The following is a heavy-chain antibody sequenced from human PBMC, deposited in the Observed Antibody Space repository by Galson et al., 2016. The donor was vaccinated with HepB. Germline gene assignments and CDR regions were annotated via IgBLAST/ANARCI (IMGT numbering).Heavy chain of an antibody. Sequence: SVKVSCKASGYTFTDYYMQWVRQAPGQGLEWMGWINLNNGVTTYAQKFQGRITLTMDTSISTGYMQLNSLTSDDTAIYYCANDPADSVPVDFWGQGTLVTVSS. V-gene: IGHV1-2*02. J-gene: IGHJ4*02. D-gene: IGHD3-3*01. CDR3: ANDPADSVPVDF. CDR2: INLNNGVT. CDR1: GYTFTDYY.